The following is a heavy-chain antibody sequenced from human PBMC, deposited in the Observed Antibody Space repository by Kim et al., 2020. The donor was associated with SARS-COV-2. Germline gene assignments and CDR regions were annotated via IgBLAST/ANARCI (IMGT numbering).Heavy chain of an antibody. Sequence: TNYATKLQGRVTMTTAPSTGTAYMELRSLRSDDTAVYYCARSSAAAEGDYWGQGTLVTVSS. J-gene: IGHJ4*02. CDR2: T. CDR3: ARSSAAAEGDY. D-gene: IGHD6-13*01. V-gene: IGHV1-18*01.